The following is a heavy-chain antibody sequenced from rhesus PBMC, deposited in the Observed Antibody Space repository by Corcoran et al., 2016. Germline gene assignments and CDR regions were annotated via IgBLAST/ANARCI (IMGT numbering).Heavy chain of an antibody. D-gene: IGHD6-25*01. CDR1: GYTFPSYY. CDR3: TRGWRQLGFDY. V-gene: IGHV1-1*01. CDR2: ISPNNGNK. Sequence: QVQLVQSVAEIKQPGASVKLSCKASGYTFPSYYMPWVRQAPGQGLEWIGLISPNNGNKGYAQNFQGRVTITTDTSTSTGYMELSSLRSEDTAVYYCTRGWRQLGFDYWGQGVLVTVSS. J-gene: IGHJ4*01.